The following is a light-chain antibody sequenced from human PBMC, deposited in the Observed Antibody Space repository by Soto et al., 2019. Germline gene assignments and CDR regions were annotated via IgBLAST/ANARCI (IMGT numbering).Light chain of an antibody. CDR3: QHYGCPPS. Sequence: DIVLTQSPATLSLSPGERATLYCGASQRVSGGFLAWYQQKPGLAPRLILYDTTFRATGIPDLFSGSGSGTYFPLTISRLAPDVLAVYCCQHYGCPPSFGQGTKVEIK. V-gene: IGKV3D-20*01. CDR1: QRVSGGF. CDR2: DTT. J-gene: IGKJ1*01.